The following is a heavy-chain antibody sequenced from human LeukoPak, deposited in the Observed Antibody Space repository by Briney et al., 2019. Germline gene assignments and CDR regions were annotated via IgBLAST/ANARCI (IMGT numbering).Heavy chain of an antibody. CDR3: ARGPAGYCSSTSCSQWRGARYYYYGMDV. Sequence: SETLSLTCTVSGGSISSYYWSWIRQPPGKGLEWIGYIYYSGSTNYNPSLKSRVTISVDTSKNQFSLKLSSVTAADTAVYYCARGPAGYCSSTSCSQWRGARYYYYGMDVWGQGTTVTVSS. J-gene: IGHJ6*02. CDR1: GGSISSYY. V-gene: IGHV4-59*12. CDR2: IYYSGST. D-gene: IGHD2-2*03.